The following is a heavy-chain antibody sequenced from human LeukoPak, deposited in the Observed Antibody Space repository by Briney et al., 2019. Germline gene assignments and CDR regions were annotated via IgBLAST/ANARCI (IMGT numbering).Heavy chain of an antibody. CDR2: IYYSGST. D-gene: IGHD3-22*01. CDR3: ASPRSYYDSSGYYIS. Sequence: SETLSLTCTVSGGSVSSGSYYWSWIRQPPGKGLEGIGYIYYSGSTNYNPSLKSRVTISVDTSKNQFSLKLSSVTAADTAVYYCASPRSYYDSSGYYISWGQGTLVTVSS. J-gene: IGHJ5*02. CDR1: GGSVSSGSYY. V-gene: IGHV4-61*01.